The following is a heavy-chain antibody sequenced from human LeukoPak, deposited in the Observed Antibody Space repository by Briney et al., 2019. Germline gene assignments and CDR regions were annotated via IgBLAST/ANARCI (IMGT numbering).Heavy chain of an antibody. CDR2: IGGSGGNT. Sequence: GGSLRLSCTASGFTFINYAMSGVRQAPGKGPEWVSIIGGSGGNTYYANSVKGRFTISRDNSKNTLYLQMNSLRAEDTAVYYCARDTGVVVAFDYWGQGALVTVSS. CDR1: GFTFINYA. CDR3: ARDTGVVVAFDY. D-gene: IGHD2-15*01. V-gene: IGHV3-23*01. J-gene: IGHJ4*02.